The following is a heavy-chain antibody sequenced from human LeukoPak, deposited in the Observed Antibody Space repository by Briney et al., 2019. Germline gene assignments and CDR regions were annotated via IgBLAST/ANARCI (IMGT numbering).Heavy chain of an antibody. Sequence: SVKVSCKASGFTFTSSAVQWVRQARGQRLEWIGWIFVGSGNTNYAQKFQERVTITRDMSTSTAYMELSSLRSEGTAVYYCAADSDTVTRPDYYYYGMDVWGKGTTVTVSS. CDR2: IFVGSGNT. D-gene: IGHD4-17*01. J-gene: IGHJ6*04. CDR1: GFTFTSSA. CDR3: AADSDTVTRPDYYYYGMDV. V-gene: IGHV1-58*01.